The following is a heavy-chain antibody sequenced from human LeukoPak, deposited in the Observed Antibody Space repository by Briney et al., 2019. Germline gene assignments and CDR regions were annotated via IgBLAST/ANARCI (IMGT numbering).Heavy chain of an antibody. CDR1: GFTFSSYS. CDR3: ARVGSPYSSSVNWFDP. Sequence: GGSLRLSCAASGFTFSSYSMNWVRQAPGKGLEWVSSISSSSSYIYYADSVKGRFTISRDNAKNSLYLQMNSLRAEDTAVYYCARVGSPYSSSVNWFDPWGQGTLVTVSS. J-gene: IGHJ5*02. V-gene: IGHV3-21*01. CDR2: ISSSSSYI. D-gene: IGHD6-13*01.